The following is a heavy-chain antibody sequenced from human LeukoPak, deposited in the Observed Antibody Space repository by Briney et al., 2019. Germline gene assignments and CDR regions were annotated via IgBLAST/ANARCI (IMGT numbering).Heavy chain of an antibody. J-gene: IGHJ3*02. CDR1: GFTFSDYY. CDR2: ISSSGSTI. D-gene: IGHD5-24*01. V-gene: IGHV3-11*01. CDR3: ARDYAGYNPWAGAFDI. Sequence: PGGSLRLSCAASGFTFSDYYMSWIRQAPGKGLEWVSYISSSGSTIYYADPVKGRFTISRDNAKNSLYLQMNSLRAEDTAVYYCARDYAGYNPWAGAFDIWGQGTMVTVSS.